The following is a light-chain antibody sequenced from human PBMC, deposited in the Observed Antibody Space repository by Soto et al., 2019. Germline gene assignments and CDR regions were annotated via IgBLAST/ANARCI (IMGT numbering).Light chain of an antibody. J-gene: IGKJ2*01. CDR2: GAS. CDR3: QQYGSSPPYT. Sequence: EIVLTQSPGTLSLSPGERATLSCRASQSVSSSYLAWYQQKPGQAPRLLIYGASSRATGIPDRFSGSGSGTDFTLPISRLEPEDFAVYYCQQYGSSPPYTFGQGTKLEFK. V-gene: IGKV3-20*01. CDR1: QSVSSSY.